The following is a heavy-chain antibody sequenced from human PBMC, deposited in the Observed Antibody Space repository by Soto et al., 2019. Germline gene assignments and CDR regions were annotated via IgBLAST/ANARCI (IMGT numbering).Heavy chain of an antibody. Sequence: GGSLRLSCAASGFTFNSYAMSWVRQAPGKGLEWVSLISGNGGTTNYADSVKGRFTISRDNSKKKLYLQMDSLRAEDTAVYYCAKGKSHTLFGLDTLFAYSGQGTLVTVSS. CDR2: ISGNGGTT. J-gene: IGHJ4*02. D-gene: IGHD3-3*01. V-gene: IGHV3-23*01. CDR1: GFTFNSYA. CDR3: AKGKSHTLFGLDTLFAY.